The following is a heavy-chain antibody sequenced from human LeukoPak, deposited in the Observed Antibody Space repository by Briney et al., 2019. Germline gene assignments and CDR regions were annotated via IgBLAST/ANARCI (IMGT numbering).Heavy chain of an antibody. CDR3: AKGQELDDGVFDS. CDR1: GFTASSNY. D-gene: IGHD1-1*01. Sequence: GGSLSLSCAASGFTASSNYMSWVRQAPGKGLEWVSTIRSNGDTAYNADSVRGRFTISRDNSKNALFLQMNSLRVEDTAIYYCAKGQELDDGVFDSWGQGTLVTVSS. V-gene: IGHV3-23*01. J-gene: IGHJ4*02. CDR2: IRSNGDTA.